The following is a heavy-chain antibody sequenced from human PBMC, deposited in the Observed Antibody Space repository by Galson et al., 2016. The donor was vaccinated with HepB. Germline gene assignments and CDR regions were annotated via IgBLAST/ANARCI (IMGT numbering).Heavy chain of an antibody. J-gene: IGHJ4*01. CDR3: AEMPTVDW. Sequence: VPGKGLEWVGNIKPDGSQMNYADSVKGRFTISRDNARNSLYLQMNSLRAEDTAVYFCAEMPTVDWWGQGTLVTVSS. D-gene: IGHD5-24*01. CDR2: IKPDGSQM. V-gene: IGHV3-7*03.